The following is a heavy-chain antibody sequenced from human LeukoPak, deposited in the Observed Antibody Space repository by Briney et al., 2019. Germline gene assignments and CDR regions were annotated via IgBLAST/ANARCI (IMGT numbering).Heavy chain of an antibody. CDR2: IYYSGST. J-gene: IGHJ4*02. Sequence: SETLSLTCTVSGGSISSYYWSWIRQPPGKGLEWIGYIYYSGSTNCNPSLKSRVTISVDTSKNQFSLKLSSVTAADTAVYYCARGAARFNFDYWGQGTLVTVSS. CDR3: ARGAARFNFDY. V-gene: IGHV4-59*01. CDR1: GGSISSYY. D-gene: IGHD6-6*01.